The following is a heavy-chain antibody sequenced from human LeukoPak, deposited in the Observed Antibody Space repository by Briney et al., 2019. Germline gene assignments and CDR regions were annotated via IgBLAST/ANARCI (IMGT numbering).Heavy chain of an antibody. D-gene: IGHD2-2*01. CDR1: GFTVSSNY. Sequence: GGSLRLSCAASGFTVSSNYMSWVRQAPGKGLEWVSVIYSGGSTYYADSVKGRFTISRDNSKNTLYLQMNSLRAEDTAVYYCAREPPNVPFDYWGQGTLVTVSS. CDR2: IYSGGST. J-gene: IGHJ4*02. CDR3: AREPPNVPFDY. V-gene: IGHV3-53*01.